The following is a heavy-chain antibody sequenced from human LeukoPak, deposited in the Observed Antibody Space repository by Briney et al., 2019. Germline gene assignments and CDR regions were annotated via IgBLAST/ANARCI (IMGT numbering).Heavy chain of an antibody. CDR3: ARDRGSYNDY. J-gene: IGHJ4*02. D-gene: IGHD1-26*01. V-gene: IGHV3-74*01. CDR2: INSDGSSI. CDR1: GFTFSNYW. Sequence: GGSLRLSCAASGFTFSNYWMHWVRQAPGKGLVWVSRINSDGSSISYADSVKGRVTISRDNAKDTLYLQMNSLRAEDTAVYYCARDRGSYNDYWGQGTLVTVSS.